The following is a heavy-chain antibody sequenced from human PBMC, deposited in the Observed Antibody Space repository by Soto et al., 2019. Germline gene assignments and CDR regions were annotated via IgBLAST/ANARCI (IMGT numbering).Heavy chain of an antibody. V-gene: IGHV4-39*01. CDR3: ARFGSGRPFDY. D-gene: IGHD2-15*01. CDR1: GGSISSSSYY. CDR2: IYYSGST. Sequence: PSETLSLTCTVSGGSISSSSYYWGWIRQPPGKGLEWIGSIYYSGSTYYNPSLKSRVTISVDTSKNQFSLKLSSVTAADTAVYYCARFGSGRPFDYWGQGTLVTVSS. J-gene: IGHJ4*02.